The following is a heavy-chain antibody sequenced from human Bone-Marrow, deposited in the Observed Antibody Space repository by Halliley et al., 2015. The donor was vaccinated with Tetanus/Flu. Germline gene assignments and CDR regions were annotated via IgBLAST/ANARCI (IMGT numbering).Heavy chain of an antibody. J-gene: IGHJ4*02. CDR2: IYPDDSDT. D-gene: IGHD7-27*01. V-gene: IGHV5-51*01. CDR3: ARRHDWGLDY. CDR1: GYSFSDYW. Sequence: VQLVQSGAEVKKPGESLKISCKGSGYSFSDYWIGWVRQMPGQGLESMGIIYPDDSDTRYSQSFQGRVTMSVDRSTNTAYLQWSSRKASDTAIYYCARRHDWGLDYWGQGTLVTVSS.